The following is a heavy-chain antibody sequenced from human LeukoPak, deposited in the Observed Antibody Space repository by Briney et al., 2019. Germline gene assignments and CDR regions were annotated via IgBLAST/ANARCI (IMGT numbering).Heavy chain of an antibody. D-gene: IGHD4-17*01. CDR3: AREDYDYGDYYFDY. Sequence: PGGSLRLSCAASGFTFSSYWMHWVRQAPGEGLVWDSRINSDGSDTIYADSVKGRFTISRDNAKNTLYLQMYSLRAEDTALYYCAREDYDYGDYYFDYWGQGTLVTVSS. CDR2: INSDGSDT. V-gene: IGHV3-74*01. J-gene: IGHJ4*02. CDR1: GFTFSSYW.